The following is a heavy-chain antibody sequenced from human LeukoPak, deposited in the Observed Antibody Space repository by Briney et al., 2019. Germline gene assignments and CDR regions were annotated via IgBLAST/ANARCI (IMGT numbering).Heavy chain of an antibody. Sequence: ASVKVSCKASGYTFTSYYMHWVRQAPGQGLEWMGIINPSGGSTSYAQKFQGRVTMTRDTSTSTVYMELSSPRSEDTAVYYCARAIGLYGADGYWGQGTLVTVSS. J-gene: IGHJ4*02. CDR2: INPSGGST. CDR1: GYTFTSYY. CDR3: ARAIGLYGADGY. D-gene: IGHD4-17*01. V-gene: IGHV1-46*01.